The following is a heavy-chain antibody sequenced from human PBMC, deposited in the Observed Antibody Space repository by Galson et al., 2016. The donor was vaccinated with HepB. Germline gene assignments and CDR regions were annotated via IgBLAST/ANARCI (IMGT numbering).Heavy chain of an antibody. CDR3: ARDPIYLGDSLQYYALDV. J-gene: IGHJ6*02. CDR1: GFNFGSYG. Sequence: SLRLSCAASGFNFGSYGMHWVRQAPGKGLEWVAVLWYDVSNEYYAESVKGRFTVSRDNYRNTLYLEMNSLRVEDTAVYFCARDPIYLGDSLQYYALDVWGLGTQSPSP. V-gene: IGHV3-33*01. D-gene: IGHD3-10*01. CDR2: LWYDVSNE.